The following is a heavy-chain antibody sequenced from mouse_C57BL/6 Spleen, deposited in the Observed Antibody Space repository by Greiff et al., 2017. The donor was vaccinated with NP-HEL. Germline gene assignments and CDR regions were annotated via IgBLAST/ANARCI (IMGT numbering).Heavy chain of an antibody. J-gene: IGHJ3*01. D-gene: IGHD2-4*01. CDR2: INPSSGYT. Sequence: VQLQQSGAELAKPGASVKLSCKASGYTFTSYWMHWVKQRPGQGLEWIGYINPSSGYTKYNQKFKDKATLTADKSSSTAYMQLSSLTYEDSAVYYCAREIDDYGDWFAYWGQGTLVTVFA. CDR3: AREIDDYGDWFAY. V-gene: IGHV1-7*01. CDR1: GYTFTSYW.